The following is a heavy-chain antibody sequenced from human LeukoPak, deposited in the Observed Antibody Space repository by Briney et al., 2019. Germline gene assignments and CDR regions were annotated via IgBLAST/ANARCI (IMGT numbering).Heavy chain of an antibody. D-gene: IGHD3-22*01. CDR1: GGSFSGYY. CDR3: ARDEHYYDSSGLSD. J-gene: IGHJ4*02. Sequence: PSETLSLTCAVYGGSFSGYYWGWLRQPPGKGLEWIGSIYYSGSTYYNPSLKSRVTISVDTSKNQFSLKLSSVTAADTAVYYCARDEHYYDSSGLSDWGQGTLVTVSS. CDR2: IYYSGST. V-gene: IGHV4-34*01.